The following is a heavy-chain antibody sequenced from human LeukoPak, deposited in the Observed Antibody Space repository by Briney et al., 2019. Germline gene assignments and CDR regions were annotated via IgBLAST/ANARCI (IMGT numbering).Heavy chain of an antibody. D-gene: IGHD1-26*01. V-gene: IGHV4-59*01. J-gene: IGHJ5*02. Sequence: PSETLSLTCTVSGGSISTYYWSWIRQPPGKGLEWIGYVYFSGGTNYNPSLKSRVTMSVDTSKNQFSLKQRSVTAADTAVYYCAREPSWSFFNWFDPWGQGTLVTVS. CDR2: VYFSGGT. CDR1: GGSISTYY. CDR3: AREPSWSFFNWFDP.